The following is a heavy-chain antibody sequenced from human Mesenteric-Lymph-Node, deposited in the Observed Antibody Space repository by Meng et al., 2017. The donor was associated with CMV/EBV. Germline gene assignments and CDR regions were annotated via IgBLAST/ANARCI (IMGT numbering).Heavy chain of an antibody. Sequence: CIVSAGSISSGAYYWSWIRQHPGKGLEWIGYIYYSGSTYYNPSLKSRVTISVDTSKNQFSLKLSSVTAADTAVYYCARDHGDYFDYWGQGTLVTVSS. CDR3: ARDHGDYFDY. V-gene: IGHV4-31*03. CDR1: AGSISSGAYY. CDR2: IYYSGST. D-gene: IGHD4-17*01. J-gene: IGHJ4*02.